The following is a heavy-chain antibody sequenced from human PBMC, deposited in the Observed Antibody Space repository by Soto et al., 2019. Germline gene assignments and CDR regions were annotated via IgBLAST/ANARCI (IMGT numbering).Heavy chain of an antibody. CDR3: ATASLSSSWYHFYYYTLEV. D-gene: IGHD6-13*01. V-gene: IGHV4-4*07. Sequence: SETLSLTCTVSGASISGYFWTWLRQPAGKGLDWIGRIDTSGSTNYNPSLKSRVTMSVDTSKNQFSLRLTSVTAADTAVYYCATASLSSSWYHFYYYTLEVWGQGTTVTVSS. J-gene: IGHJ6*03. CDR1: GASISGYF. CDR2: IDTSGST.